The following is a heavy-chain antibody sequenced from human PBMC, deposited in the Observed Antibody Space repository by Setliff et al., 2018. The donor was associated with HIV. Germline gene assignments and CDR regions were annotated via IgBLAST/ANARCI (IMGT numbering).Heavy chain of an antibody. CDR1: GYTFSNYG. Sequence: ASVKVSCKASGYTFSNYGITWVRQAPGQGLEWMGWITSYNGNTNYAKKFKGRVTMTTDTSTSIAYMELKSLRSEDTAVFYCARDHHSGRGSNFPWYSDLWGRGTLVTVSS. D-gene: IGHD1-26*01. CDR2: ITSYNGNT. V-gene: IGHV1-18*01. J-gene: IGHJ2*01. CDR3: ARDHHSGRGSNFPWYSDL.